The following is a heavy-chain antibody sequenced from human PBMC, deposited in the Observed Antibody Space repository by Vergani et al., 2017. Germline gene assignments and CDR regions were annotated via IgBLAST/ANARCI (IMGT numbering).Heavy chain of an antibody. Sequence: QVQLVPSGAEVKKPGASVQVSCKASGYTFTTYAIHWVRQAPGQRLEWLGWINAGNGNTKYSQKFQGRLTSTRDTSASTAYMELSSLRSEDTAVYYCARTGLAGSSWSANWIDAWGKGTLVTVSS. D-gene: IGHD6-13*01. CDR1: GYTFTTYA. CDR2: INAGNGNT. V-gene: IGHV1-3*01. J-gene: IGHJ5*02. CDR3: ARTGLAGSSWSANWIDA.